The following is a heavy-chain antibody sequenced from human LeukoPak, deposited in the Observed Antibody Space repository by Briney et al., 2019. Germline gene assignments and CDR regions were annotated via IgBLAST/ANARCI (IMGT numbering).Heavy chain of an antibody. J-gene: IGHJ3*01. D-gene: IGHD1-26*01. CDR3: ARDNGVGGAFSL. CDR2: ISGSGGST. V-gene: IGHV3-11*01. Sequence: VSAISGSGGSTYYADSVRGRFTVSRDNAKNSLYLQMNSLGAEDTAVYYCARDNGVGGAFSLWGQGTMVTVSS.